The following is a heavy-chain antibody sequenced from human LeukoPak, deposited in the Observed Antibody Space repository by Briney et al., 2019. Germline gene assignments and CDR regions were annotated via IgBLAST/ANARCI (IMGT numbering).Heavy chain of an antibody. CDR3: AGAVDIVATILAENWFDP. D-gene: IGHD5-12*01. CDR2: ISAYNGNT. J-gene: IGHJ5*02. CDR1: GYTFTSNG. V-gene: IGHV1-18*04. Sequence: ASVKVSCKASGYTFTSNGISWVQQAPGQGLEWMGWISAYNGNTNYAQKLQGRVTMTTDTSTSTAYMELRSLRSDDTAVYYCAGAVDIVATILAENWFDPWGQGTLVTVSS.